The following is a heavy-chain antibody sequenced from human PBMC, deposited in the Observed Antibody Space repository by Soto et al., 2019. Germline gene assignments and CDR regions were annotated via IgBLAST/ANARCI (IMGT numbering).Heavy chain of an antibody. J-gene: IGHJ5*02. CDR3: ARDDMHGYSNYPAGWFDP. V-gene: IGHV1-69*13. CDR1: GGTFSIYA. D-gene: IGHD4-4*01. CDR2: IIPIFGTA. Sequence: ASLKVSCKASGGTFSIYAISWVRQAPGQGLEWMGGIIPIFGTANYAQKFQSRVTITADESTSTAYMELSSLRSEDTAVYYCARDDMHGYSNYPAGWFDPWGQGTLVTVSS.